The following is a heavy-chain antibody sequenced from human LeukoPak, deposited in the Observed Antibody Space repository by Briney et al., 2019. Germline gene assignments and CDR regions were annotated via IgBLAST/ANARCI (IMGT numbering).Heavy chain of an antibody. CDR3: ARGTYYSGSGPGNWFDP. CDR2: ITKKTAI. CDR1: GFSVSDYY. J-gene: IGHJ5*02. Sequence: GSLRLSCAASGFSVSDYYMNWIRQSPGKGLEWVSHITKKTAIEYADSVKGRFTISRDNANNLLFLQMDSLRPEDTAVYYCARGTYYSGSGPGNWFDPWGHGTLLTVSS. D-gene: IGHD3-10*01. V-gene: IGHV3-69-1*01.